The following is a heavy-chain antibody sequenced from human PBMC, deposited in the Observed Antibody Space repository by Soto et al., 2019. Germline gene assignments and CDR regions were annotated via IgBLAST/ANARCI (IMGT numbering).Heavy chain of an antibody. CDR2: IDPNGGDT. D-gene: IGHD5-12*01. V-gene: IGHV1-46*01. Sequence: LVQSGSQVKKPGASVKVSCRASEYTFTSYLLHWVRQAPGQGLEWMGVIDPNGGDTNYAQNFQRRVAMTRDTSTKTADMDLSGLTSGATAVYFCAKDRDLSMAGRLRTEYNWLDSWGQGTLVTVSS. CDR1: EYTFTSYL. J-gene: IGHJ5*01. CDR3: AKDRDLSMAGRLRTEYNWLDS.